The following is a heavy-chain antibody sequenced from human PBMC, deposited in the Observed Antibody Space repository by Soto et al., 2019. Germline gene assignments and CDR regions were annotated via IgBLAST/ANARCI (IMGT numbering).Heavy chain of an antibody. J-gene: IGHJ4*02. CDR2: INHSGST. V-gene: IGHV4-34*01. Sequence: SETLSLTCAVYGGSFSGYYWSWIRQPPGKGLEWIGEINHSGSTNYNPSLKSRVTISVDTSKNQFSLKLSSVTAADTAVYYCARWAGGCSSTSCYTHGIVYWGQGTLVTVSS. CDR3: ARWAGGCSSTSCYTHGIVY. D-gene: IGHD2-2*02. CDR1: GGSFSGYY.